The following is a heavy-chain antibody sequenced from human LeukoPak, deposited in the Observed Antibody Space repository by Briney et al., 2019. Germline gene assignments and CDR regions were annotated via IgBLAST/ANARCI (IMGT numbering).Heavy chain of an antibody. CDR3: ARRLGGSGSYWFDP. V-gene: IGHV4-34*01. CDR1: GGSFSGYY. D-gene: IGHD1-26*01. J-gene: IGHJ5*02. Sequence: SETLSLTCAVYGGSFSGYYWSWIRQPPGKGLEWIGEINHSGSTNYNPSLKSRVTISVDTSKNQFSLKLSSVTAADTAVYYCARRLGGSGSYWFDPWGQGTLVTVSS. CDR2: INHSGST.